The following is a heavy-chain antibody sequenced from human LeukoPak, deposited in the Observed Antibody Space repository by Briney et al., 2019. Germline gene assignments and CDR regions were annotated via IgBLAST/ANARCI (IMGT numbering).Heavy chain of an antibody. Sequence: ASETLSLTCTVSGGSISSSSYYWGWIRQPPGKGLEWIGSIYYSGSTYYNPSLKSRVTISVDTSKNQFSLKLSSVTAADTGVYYCARLGDIVVVPAARENNWFDPWGQGTLVTVSS. J-gene: IGHJ5*02. CDR2: IYYSGST. CDR3: ARLGDIVVVPAARENNWFDP. V-gene: IGHV4-39*01. D-gene: IGHD2-2*01. CDR1: GGSISSSSYY.